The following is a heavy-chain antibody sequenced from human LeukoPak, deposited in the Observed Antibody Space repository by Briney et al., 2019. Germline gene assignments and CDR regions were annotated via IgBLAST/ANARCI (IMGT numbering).Heavy chain of an antibody. J-gene: IGHJ4*02. CDR2: ISNDGSRK. D-gene: IGHD3-3*01. CDR3: ARDRAWNYFDY. V-gene: IGHV3-30*03. Sequence: GGSLRLSCAPSRFTFSRHGMHWVRQAPGKGLEWVAIISNDGSRKYYAHSVEGRFTISRDNSKNTLYLQMDSLRAEDTAVYYCARDRAWNYFDYWGQGTLVTVSS. CDR1: RFTFSRHG.